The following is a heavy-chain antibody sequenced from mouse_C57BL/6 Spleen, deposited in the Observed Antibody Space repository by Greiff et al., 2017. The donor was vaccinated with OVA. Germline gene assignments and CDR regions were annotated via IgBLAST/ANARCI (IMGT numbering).Heavy chain of an antibody. V-gene: IGHV1-53*01. CDR2: INPSNGGT. J-gene: IGHJ3*01. CDR3: ARLGYYGPWFAY. Sequence: QVQLKQPGTELVKPGASVKLSCKASGYTFTSHWMHWVKQRPGQGLEWIGNINPSNGGTNYNEKFKSKATLTVDKSSSTAYMQLSSLTSEDSAVYYCARLGYYGPWFAYWGQGTLVTVSA. CDR1: GYTFTSHW. D-gene: IGHD1-1*01.